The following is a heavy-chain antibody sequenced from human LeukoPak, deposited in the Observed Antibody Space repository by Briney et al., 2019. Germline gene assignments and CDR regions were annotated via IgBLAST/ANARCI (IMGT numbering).Heavy chain of an antibody. CDR2: ISYDGSNK. Sequence: GGSLRLSCAASGFTFSSYAMHWVRQAPGKGLEWVAVISYDGSNKYYADSVKGRFTISRDNSKNTLYLQMNSLRAEDTAVYYCAKQRRGRSYPYYYYYMDVWGKGTTVTISS. V-gene: IGHV3-30*04. D-gene: IGHD3-16*02. CDR3: AKQRRGRSYPYYYYYMDV. CDR1: GFTFSSYA. J-gene: IGHJ6*03.